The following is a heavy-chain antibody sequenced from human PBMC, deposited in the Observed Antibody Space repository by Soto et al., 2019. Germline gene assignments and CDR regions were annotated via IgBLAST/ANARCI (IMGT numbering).Heavy chain of an antibody. V-gene: IGHV3-23*01. CDR2: ISGSGDIT. CDR3: GKSPPPADAFDF. Sequence: EVQLLESGGGLVQPGGSLRLSCAASGITFINYAMSWVRQAPGKGLEWVSTISGSGDITYHADPVKGRFTISRDNSKNTLYLQMNDLRAEDTAVHYCGKSPPPADAFDFWGQGTVVTVSS. CDR1: GITFINYA. J-gene: IGHJ3*01.